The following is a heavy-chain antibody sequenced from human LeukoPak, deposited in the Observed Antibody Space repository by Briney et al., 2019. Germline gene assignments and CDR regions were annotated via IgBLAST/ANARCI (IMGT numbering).Heavy chain of an antibody. D-gene: IGHD3-10*01. CDR1: GGSISSSSYY. CDR2: IYYSGST. CDR3: AREYGELLSQD. Sequence: SETLSLTCTVSGGSISSSSYYWGWIRQPPGKGLEWIGSIYYSGSTYHNPSLKSRVTISVDTSKNQFSLKLSSVTAADTAVYYCAREYGELLSQDWGQGTLVTVSS. V-gene: IGHV4-39*02. J-gene: IGHJ4*02.